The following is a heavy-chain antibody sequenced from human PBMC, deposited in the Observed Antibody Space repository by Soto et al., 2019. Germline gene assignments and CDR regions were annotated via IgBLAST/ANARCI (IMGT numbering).Heavy chain of an antibody. V-gene: IGHV3-21*05. CDR2: ISSSSSYT. CDR3: ARGRTAAADWFYYYGMDV. D-gene: IGHD6-13*01. Sequence: GGSLRLSCAASGFTFSSYAMSWVRQAPGKGLEWVSYISSSSSYTNYADSVKGRFTISRDNAKNSLYLQMNSLRAEDTAVYYCARGRTAAADWFYYYGMDVWGQGTTVTVSS. J-gene: IGHJ6*02. CDR1: GFTFSSYA.